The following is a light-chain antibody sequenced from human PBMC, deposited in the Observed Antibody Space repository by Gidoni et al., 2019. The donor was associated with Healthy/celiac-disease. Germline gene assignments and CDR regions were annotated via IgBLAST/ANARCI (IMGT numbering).Light chain of an antibody. CDR3: QQRSNWPPIT. CDR1: QSVSSY. Sequence: IVLTQSPATLSLSPGERATLSCRASQSVSSYLAWYQQKHGQAPRLLIYDASNRATGIPARFSGSGSGTDFTLTISSLEPEDFAVYYCQQRSNWPPITFGQGTRLEIK. J-gene: IGKJ5*01. CDR2: DAS. V-gene: IGKV3-11*01.